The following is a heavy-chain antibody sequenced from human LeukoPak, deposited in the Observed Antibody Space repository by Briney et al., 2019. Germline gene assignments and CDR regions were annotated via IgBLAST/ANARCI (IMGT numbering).Heavy chain of an antibody. CDR3: AXYSSSWYGGYDY. D-gene: IGHD6-13*01. V-gene: IGHV1-2*06. Sequence: GASVKVSCKASGYTFTGYYMHWVRQAPGQGLEWMGRINPNSGGTNYAQKFQGRVTMTRDTSISTAYMELSRLRSDDTAVYYCAXYSSSWYGGYDYWGQGTLVTVS. CDR1: GYTFTGYY. CDR2: INPNSGGT. J-gene: IGHJ4*02.